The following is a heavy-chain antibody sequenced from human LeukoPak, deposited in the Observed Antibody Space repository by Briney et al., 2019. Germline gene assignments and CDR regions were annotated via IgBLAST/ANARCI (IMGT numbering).Heavy chain of an antibody. Sequence: PGGSLRLSCAPSGFTFSSCAISCVRQATGKGREWVTHIKPDGSEKYHVDSVKGRFTMSRDNAKNSVYLQMNSLRAEDTAVYFCARTVRVVDYWGQGTQVTVSS. V-gene: IGHV3-7*01. CDR2: IKPDGSEK. CDR1: GFTFSSCA. D-gene: IGHD1-1*01. J-gene: IGHJ4*02. CDR3: ARTVRVVDY.